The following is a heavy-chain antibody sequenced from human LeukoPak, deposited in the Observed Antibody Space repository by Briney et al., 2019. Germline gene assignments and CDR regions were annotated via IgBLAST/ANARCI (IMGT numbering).Heavy chain of an antibody. CDR2: IWYDGSNK. Sequence: PGGSLRLSCAASGFTFSSTVMHWVRQAPGKGLEWVALIWYDGSNKYYADSVKGRFTISRDNSKNTLYLQMNSLRAEDTAIYYCARDPGGSGYSFDSWGQGTLVTVSS. CDR3: ARDPGGSGYSFDS. D-gene: IGHD6-19*01. J-gene: IGHJ4*02. V-gene: IGHV3-33*01. CDR1: GFTFSSTV.